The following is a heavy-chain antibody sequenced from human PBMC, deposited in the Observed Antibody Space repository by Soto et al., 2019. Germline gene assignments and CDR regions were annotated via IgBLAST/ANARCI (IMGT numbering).Heavy chain of an antibody. Sequence: EVQLVESGGGLVQPGGSLRLSCAASGFTFSSYSMNWVRQAPGKGLEWVSYISSSSSTIYYADSVKGRFTISRDNAKNSLYLQMNSLRAEDTAGYYCARGIAVAGASSSYYYGMDVWGQGTTVTVSS. J-gene: IGHJ6*02. V-gene: IGHV3-48*01. CDR2: ISSSSSTI. CDR3: ARGIAVAGASSSYYYGMDV. CDR1: GFTFSSYS. D-gene: IGHD6-19*01.